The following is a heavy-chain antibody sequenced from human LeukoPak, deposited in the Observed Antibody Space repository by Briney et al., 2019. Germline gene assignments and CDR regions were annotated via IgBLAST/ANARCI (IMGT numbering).Heavy chain of an antibody. J-gene: IGHJ4*02. CDR1: GFTFSSFS. CDR2: TSSSSAYT. D-gene: IGHD1-1*01. Sequence: GGSLRLSCAASGFTFSSFSMIWVRQAPGKGPEWVSSTSSSSAYTFYAESGKGRFTISRDNAKNSLFLQMNSLRADDTAIYYCAKKERRDNWSSSDYWGQGTLVTVSS. CDR3: AKKERRDNWSSSDY. V-gene: IGHV3-21*04.